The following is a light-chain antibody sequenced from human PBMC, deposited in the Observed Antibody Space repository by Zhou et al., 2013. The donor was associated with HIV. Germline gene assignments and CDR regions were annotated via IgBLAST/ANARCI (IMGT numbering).Light chain of an antibody. Sequence: DIRMTQSPSSLSASVGDTVTIYCRASQAIRNDLGWFQQKPGLAPKRLIYGASSLQSGVSSRFSGSGSGTDFNLTISGLWSGDFATYYCQQYNSYFLTFGGGPRWTSN. CDR1: QAIRND. CDR2: GAS. CDR3: QQYNSYFLT. J-gene: IGKJ4*01. V-gene: IGKV1-17*01.